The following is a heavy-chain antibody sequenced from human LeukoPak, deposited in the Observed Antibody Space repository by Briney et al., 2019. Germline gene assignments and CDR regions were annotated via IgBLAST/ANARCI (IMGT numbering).Heavy chain of an antibody. CDR2: MSTSGST. CDR3: ARDSEPARFDP. D-gene: IGHD6-25*01. CDR1: GGSISSCC. V-gene: IGHV4-4*07. Sequence: SETLSLTCTVSGGSISSCCWSWIRQPAGKGLEWIGRMSTSGSTNYNPSLKSRVTLSADTSKNQLSPKLSSVTAADTAVYYCARDSEPARFDPWGQGTLVRVSS. J-gene: IGHJ5*02.